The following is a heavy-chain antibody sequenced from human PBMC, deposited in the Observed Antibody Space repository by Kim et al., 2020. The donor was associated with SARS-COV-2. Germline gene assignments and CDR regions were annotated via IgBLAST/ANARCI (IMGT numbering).Heavy chain of an antibody. Sequence: ASVKVSCKASGYTFTSYGISWVRQAPGQGLEWMGWISAYNGNTNYAQKFQGRVTMTTDTSTSTAYMELRSLRSDDTAVYYCARGSPVVPAAMRGAFDIWGQGTLVTVSS. V-gene: IGHV1-18*01. CDR2: ISAYNGNT. CDR1: GYTFTSYG. J-gene: IGHJ3*02. D-gene: IGHD2-2*01. CDR3: ARGSPVVPAAMRGAFDI.